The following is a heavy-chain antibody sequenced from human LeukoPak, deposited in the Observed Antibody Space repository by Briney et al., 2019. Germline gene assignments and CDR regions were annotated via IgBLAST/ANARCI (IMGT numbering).Heavy chain of an antibody. D-gene: IGHD2-8*01. CDR2: INPNSGGT. J-gene: IGHJ5*02. Sequence: GASVKVSCKASGYTFTGYYMHWVRQAPGQGLEWMGRINPNSGGTNHAQKFQGRVTMTRDTSISTAYMELSRLRSDDTAVYYCARGATNFWFDPWGQGTLVTVSS. CDR1: GYTFTGYY. CDR3: ARGATNFWFDP. V-gene: IGHV1-2*06.